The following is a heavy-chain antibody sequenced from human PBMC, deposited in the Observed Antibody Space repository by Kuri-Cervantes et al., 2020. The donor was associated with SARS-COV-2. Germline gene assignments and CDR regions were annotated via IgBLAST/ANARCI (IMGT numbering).Heavy chain of an antibody. J-gene: IGHJ4*02. D-gene: IGHD3-16*01. Sequence: GGSLRLSSAASGFTLSSHWMSWVRQAPGKGLEWVANIDQNGGDKYYVDSVKGRFTMSRDNAKNSLYLQMNSLRAEDTAVYYCATAVREPFGGYWGQGTLVTVSS. CDR3: ATAVREPFGGY. CDR1: GFTLSSHW. V-gene: IGHV3-7*01. CDR2: IDQNGGDK.